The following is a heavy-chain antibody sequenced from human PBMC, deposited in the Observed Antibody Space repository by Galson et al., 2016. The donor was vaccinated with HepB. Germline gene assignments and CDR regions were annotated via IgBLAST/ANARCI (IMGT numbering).Heavy chain of an antibody. CDR1: GFKFGDQG. CDR3: TKTTITGTSLHYFDH. J-gene: IGHJ4*02. CDR2: ISWDSSSV. Sequence: SLRLSCAASGFKFGDQGMQWVRQVPGKGLEWLGCISWDSSSVVYADSVQGRFTISRDNPKNSLFLQLDGLRPEDTAIYYCTKTTITGTSLHYFDHWGQGTQVIVSS. V-gene: IGHV3-9*01. D-gene: IGHD1-20*01.